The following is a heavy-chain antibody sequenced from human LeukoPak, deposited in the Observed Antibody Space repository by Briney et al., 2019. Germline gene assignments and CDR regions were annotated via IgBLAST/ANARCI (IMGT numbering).Heavy chain of an antibody. Sequence: SETLSLTCNVSGDSISSSSYYWGWIRQPPGRGLEWIGSIYYSGSTYYNPSLKSRATISVDTSKNQFSLKLSSVTAADTAVYYCARQTSSAWYYCHDYWGQGTLVTVSS. CDR2: IYYSGST. D-gene: IGHD6-19*01. CDR3: ARQTSSAWYYCHDY. CDR1: GDSISSSSYY. J-gene: IGHJ4*02. V-gene: IGHV4-39*07.